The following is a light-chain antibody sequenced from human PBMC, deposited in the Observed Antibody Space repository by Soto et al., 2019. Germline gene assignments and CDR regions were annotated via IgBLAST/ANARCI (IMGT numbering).Light chain of an antibody. CDR2: AAS. CDR1: QGISKY. V-gene: IGKV1-27*01. CDR3: LKYNSAPWT. J-gene: IGKJ1*01. Sequence: DIQMTQSPSSLSASVGDRVTITCRASQGISKYLAWYQQKPGKVPKLLIYAASTLQSGVPSRFSGSGSGTDFTLTISSLQPEDVATYYCLKYNSAPWTFGQGTKVEIK.